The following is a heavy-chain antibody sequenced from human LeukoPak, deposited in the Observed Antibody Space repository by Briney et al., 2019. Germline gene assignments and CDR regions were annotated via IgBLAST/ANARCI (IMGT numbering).Heavy chain of an antibody. J-gene: IGHJ5*02. CDR3: ASGT. V-gene: IGHV3-23*01. CDR1: GFTFSSYA. Sequence: GGSLRLFCAASGFTFSSYAMSWVRQAPGKGLEWISVISGSGDSTHYADSVKGRFTISRDNSRNTLYLQMDSLRAEDTAVYYCASGTWGQGTLVTVSS. CDR2: ISGSGDST. D-gene: IGHD1-26*01.